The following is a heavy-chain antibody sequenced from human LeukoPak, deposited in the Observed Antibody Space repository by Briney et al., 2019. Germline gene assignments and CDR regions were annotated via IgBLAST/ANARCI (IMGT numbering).Heavy chain of an antibody. D-gene: IGHD2-15*01. CDR2: ISAYNGNT. V-gene: IGHV1-18*01. CDR3: ARDAGGRYCSGGSCYDAFDI. J-gene: IGHJ3*02. CDR1: GYTFTSYG. Sequence: ASVKVSCKASGYTFTSYGISWVRQAPGQGLEWMGWISAYNGNTNYAQKLQGRVAMTTDTSTSTAYMELRSLRSDDTAVYYCARDAGGRYCSGGSCYDAFDIWGQGTMVTVSS.